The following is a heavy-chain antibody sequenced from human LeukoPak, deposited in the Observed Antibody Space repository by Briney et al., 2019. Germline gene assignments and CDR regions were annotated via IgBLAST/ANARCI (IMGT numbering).Heavy chain of an antibody. CDR2: ISYDGSNK. CDR1: GFTFSSYG. V-gene: IGHV3-30*03. CDR3: VVWFGLFDP. J-gene: IGHJ5*02. D-gene: IGHD3-10*01. Sequence: PGGSLRLSCAASGFTFSSYGMHWVRQAPGKGLEWVAVISYDGSNKYCADSVKGRFTISRDNSKNTLYLQMNSLRAEDTAVYYCVVWFGLFDPWGQGTLVTVSS.